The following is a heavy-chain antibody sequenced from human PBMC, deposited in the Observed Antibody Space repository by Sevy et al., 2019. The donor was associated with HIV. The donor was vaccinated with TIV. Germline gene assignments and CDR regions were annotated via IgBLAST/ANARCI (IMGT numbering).Heavy chain of an antibody. CDR1: GYTLTELS. CDR2: FDPEDGET. Sequence: ASVKGSCKVSGYTLTELSMHWVRQAPGKGLEWMGGFDPEDGETIYAQKFQGRVTMTEDTSTDTAYMELSSLRSEDTAVYYCATDPYCISTSCYRFPWGQGTLVTVSS. J-gene: IGHJ5*02. CDR3: ATDPYCISTSCYRFP. V-gene: IGHV1-24*01. D-gene: IGHD2-2*01.